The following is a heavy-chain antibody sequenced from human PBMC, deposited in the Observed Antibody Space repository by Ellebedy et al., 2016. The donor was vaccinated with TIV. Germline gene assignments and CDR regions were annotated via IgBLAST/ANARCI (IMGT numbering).Heavy chain of an antibody. J-gene: IGHJ4*02. CDR2: ISYDGSNK. CDR3: ARGPLLGYCSSTSCYLGTRIDY. D-gene: IGHD2-2*01. Sequence: GGSLRLSXAASGFTFSSYGMHWVRQAPGKGLEWVAVISYDGSNKYYADSVKGRFTISRDNSKNTLYLQMNSLRAEDTAVYYCARGPLLGYCSSTSCYLGTRIDYWGQGTLVTVSS. V-gene: IGHV3-30*03. CDR1: GFTFSSYG.